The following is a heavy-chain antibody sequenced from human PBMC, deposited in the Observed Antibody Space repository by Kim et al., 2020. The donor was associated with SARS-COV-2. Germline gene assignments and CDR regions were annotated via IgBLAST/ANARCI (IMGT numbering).Heavy chain of an antibody. V-gene: IGHV1-69*13. D-gene: IGHD3-9*01. CDR2: IIPIFGTA. J-gene: IGHJ4*02. CDR3: ARDPAGSYDILTGYYTGYFDY. CDR1: GGTFSSYA. Sequence: SVKVSCKASGGTFSSYAISWVRQAPGQGLEWMGGIIPIFGTANYAQKFQGRVTITADESTSTAYMELSSLRSEDTAVYYCARDPAGSYDILTGYYTGYFDYWGQGTLVTVSS.